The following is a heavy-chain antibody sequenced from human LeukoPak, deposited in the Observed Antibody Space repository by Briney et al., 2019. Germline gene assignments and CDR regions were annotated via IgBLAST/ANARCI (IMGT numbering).Heavy chain of an antibody. J-gene: IGHJ4*02. D-gene: IGHD3-3*01. CDR3: AREAAYYDFWSGYSPVDF. CDR1: GGSISSYY. Sequence: SETPSLTCTVSGGSISSYYWSWIRQPAGKGLEWIGRIYTSGSTNYNPSLKSRVTMSVDTSKNQFSLKLSSVTAADTAVYYCAREAAYYDFWSGYSPVDFWGQGTLVTVSS. CDR2: IYTSGST. V-gene: IGHV4-4*07.